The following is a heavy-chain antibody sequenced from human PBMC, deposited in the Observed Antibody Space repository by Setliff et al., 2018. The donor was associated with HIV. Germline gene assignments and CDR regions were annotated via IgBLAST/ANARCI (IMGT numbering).Heavy chain of an antibody. CDR2: INPSGDTT. Sequence: ASVKVSCKVSQCSFTNYYIHWVRQAPGQGLEWMGIINPSGDTTIYAQKFQGKVTMTRDTSTSTVYMELSSLRSEDTAVYYCARDLHTFMINSYHYYMDVWGKGTTVTVSS. CDR3: ARDLHTFMINSYHYYMDV. CDR1: QCSFTNYY. D-gene: IGHD3-16*01. V-gene: IGHV1-46*01. J-gene: IGHJ6*03.